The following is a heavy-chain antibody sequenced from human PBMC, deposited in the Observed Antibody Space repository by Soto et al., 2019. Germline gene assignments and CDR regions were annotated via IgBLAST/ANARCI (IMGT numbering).Heavy chain of an antibody. Sequence: EVPLLESGGGLVQPGGSLRLSCAASGFTFSTYAMNWVRQAPGNGLEWVSAISGSGGSIHYADSVKGRFTISRDNSKNTLHLQMNTLRDEDTAVYHCVKGYWKGDVWGQGTTVTVSS. CDR3: VKGYWKGDV. CDR1: GFTFSTYA. J-gene: IGHJ6*02. CDR2: ISGSGGSI. V-gene: IGHV3-23*01. D-gene: IGHD1-1*01.